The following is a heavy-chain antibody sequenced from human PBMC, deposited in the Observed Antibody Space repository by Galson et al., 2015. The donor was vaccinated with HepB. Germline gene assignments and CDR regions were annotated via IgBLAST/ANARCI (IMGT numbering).Heavy chain of an antibody. CDR1: GDSVSRDTVG. D-gene: IGHD3-10*01. Sequence: CAISGDSVSRDTVGWNWIRQSPSRGLEWLRRTYYRSKWYSDYAISVKSRIIINADSSTNQFFLQLNSVTPEDTAVYYCTRVAHLGRGMNVWGQGTTVTV. CDR3: TRVAHLGRGMNV. J-gene: IGHJ6*02. V-gene: IGHV6-1*01. CDR2: TYYRSKWYS.